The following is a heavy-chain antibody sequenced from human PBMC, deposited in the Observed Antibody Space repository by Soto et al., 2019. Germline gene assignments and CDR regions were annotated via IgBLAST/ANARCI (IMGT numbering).Heavy chain of an antibody. CDR3: TTDDGTRPLDFWSGYYVPGAFDI. J-gene: IGHJ3*02. CDR2: IKSKTDGGTT. CDR1: GFTFSNAW. Sequence: PGGSLRLSCAASGFTFSNAWMNWVRQAPGKGLEWVGRIKSKTDGGTTDYAAPVRGRFTISRDDSKNTLYLQMNSLKTEDTAVYYCTTDDGTRPLDFWSGYYVPGAFDIWGQGTMVTVSS. V-gene: IGHV3-15*07. D-gene: IGHD3-3*01.